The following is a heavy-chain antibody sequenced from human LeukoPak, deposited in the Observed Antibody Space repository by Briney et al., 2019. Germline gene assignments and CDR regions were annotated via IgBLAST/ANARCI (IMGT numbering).Heavy chain of an antibody. CDR3: ARRGYHDSSGYDY. CDR2: ISGSSSDI. V-gene: IGHV3-21*06. CDR1: GFTFSSYA. J-gene: IGHJ4*02. D-gene: IGHD3-22*01. Sequence: PGGSLRLSCAASGFTFSSYAMNWVRQARGKGLERVSSISGSSSDIYYADSVKGRFTISRDNAKNSVFLQMNNLRAEDTAIYYCARRGYHDSSGYDYWGQGTLVTVSS.